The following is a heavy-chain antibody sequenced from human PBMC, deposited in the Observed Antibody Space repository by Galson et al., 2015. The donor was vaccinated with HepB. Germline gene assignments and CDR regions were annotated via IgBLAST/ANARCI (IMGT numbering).Heavy chain of an antibody. CDR1: GFTFSNAW. J-gene: IGHJ4*02. D-gene: IGHD3-22*01. V-gene: IGHV3-15*01. CDR2: IKGKTDGGTT. Sequence: SLRLSCAASGFTFSNAWMSWVRQAPGKGLEWVGSIKGKTDGGTTDYAAPVKGRFTISRYDSKNTLYLQMHSLKNEDTDMYYCTSGFWYYDSSSYVLFDYWGQGTLVTVSS. CDR3: TSGFWYYDSSSYVLFDY.